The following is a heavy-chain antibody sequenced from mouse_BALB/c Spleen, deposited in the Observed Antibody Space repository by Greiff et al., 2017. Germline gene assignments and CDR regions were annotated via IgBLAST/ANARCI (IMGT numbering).Heavy chain of an antibody. Sequence: VQLKESGAELVRPGTSVKVSCKASGYSFTSYWMHWVKQRPGQGLEWIGAIYPGNSDTSYNQKFKGKAKLTAVTSASTAYMELSSLTNEDSAVYYCTRAYDSWFAYWGQGTLVTVSA. J-gene: IGHJ3*01. D-gene: IGHD6-5*01. V-gene: IGHV1-5*01. CDR3: TRAYDSWFAY. CDR1: GYSFTSYW. CDR2: IYPGNSDT.